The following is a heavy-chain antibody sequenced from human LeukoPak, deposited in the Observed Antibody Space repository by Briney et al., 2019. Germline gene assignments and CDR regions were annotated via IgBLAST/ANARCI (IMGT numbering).Heavy chain of an antibody. J-gene: IGHJ4*02. CDR3: AKGKDSGYDFAFDY. D-gene: IGHD5-12*01. CDR1: GFTFSSYA. V-gene: IGHV3-23*01. Sequence: GGSLRLSCAASGFTFSSYAMSWVRQAPGKGLEWVSAISGSGGSTYYADSVKGRFTISRDNSKNALYLQMNSLRAEDTAVYYCAKGKDSGYDFAFDYWGQGTLVTVSS. CDR2: ISGSGGST.